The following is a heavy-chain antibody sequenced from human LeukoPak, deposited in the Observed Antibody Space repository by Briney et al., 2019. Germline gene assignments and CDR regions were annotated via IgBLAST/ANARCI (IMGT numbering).Heavy chain of an antibody. CDR2: IHYSGRP. Sequence: SETLSLTCTVSGGSISGHYWTWIRQPPGKGLEWIGQIHYSGRPDYNPSLKSRVTISVDTSKNQPSLKVTSVTGADTAVYYCARFGVDYDMDVWGQGTTVTVSS. CDR3: ARFGVDYDMDV. D-gene: IGHD3-16*01. J-gene: IGHJ6*02. CDR1: GGSISGHY. V-gene: IGHV4-59*11.